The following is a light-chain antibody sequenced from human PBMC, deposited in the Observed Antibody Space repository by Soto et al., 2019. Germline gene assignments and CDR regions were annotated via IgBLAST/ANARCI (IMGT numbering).Light chain of an antibody. CDR1: QNIKNY. J-gene: IGKJ1*01. CDR2: AAS. Sequence: DIQVTQSPSSLSASVGDRVTITCRASQNIKNYLNWYQRKPGTGPRLLIYAASNLLSGVPPSFSGSGSGTDFALNISSLQPEDFGTYYCQQGFSLPWTFGQGTEVEVK. V-gene: IGKV1-39*01. CDR3: QQGFSLPWT.